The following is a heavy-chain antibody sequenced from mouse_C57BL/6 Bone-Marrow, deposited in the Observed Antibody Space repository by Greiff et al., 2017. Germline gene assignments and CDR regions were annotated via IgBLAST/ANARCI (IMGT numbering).Heavy chain of an antibody. CDR2: IDPSDSET. CDR3: AKGGGYPYYYAMDY. D-gene: IGHD2-2*01. V-gene: IGHV1-52*01. J-gene: IGHJ4*01. CDR1: GYTFTSYW. Sequence: VQLQLPGAELVRPGSSVKLSCKASGYTFTSYWMHWVKQRPIQGLEWIGNIDPSDSETHYNQKFKDKATLTVDKSSSTAYMQLSSLTSEDSAVYYCAKGGGYPYYYAMDYWGQGTSVTVSS.